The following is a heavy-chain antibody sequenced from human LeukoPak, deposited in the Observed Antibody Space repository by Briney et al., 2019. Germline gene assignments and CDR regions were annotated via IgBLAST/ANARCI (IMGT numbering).Heavy chain of an antibody. Sequence: GGSLRLSCAASGFTFSSYAMSWVRQAPGRGLEWVSAISGSGGSTYYADSVKGRFTISRDNSKNTLYQQMNSLRAEDTAVYYCAALVVVAARDYWGQGTLVTVSS. CDR1: GFTFSSYA. V-gene: IGHV3-23*01. CDR3: AALVVVAARDY. CDR2: ISGSGGST. D-gene: IGHD2-15*01. J-gene: IGHJ4*02.